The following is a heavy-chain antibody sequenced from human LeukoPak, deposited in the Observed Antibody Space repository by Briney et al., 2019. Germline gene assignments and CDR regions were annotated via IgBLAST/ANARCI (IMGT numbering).Heavy chain of an antibody. CDR2: IWYDGSNK. V-gene: IGHV3-33*01. J-gene: IGHJ4*02. Sequence: GGSLRLSCAASGFTFISYGMHWVRQAPGKGLEWVAVIWYDGSNKYYADSVKGRFTISRDNAKNSLYLQMNSLRAEDTAVYYCARDPLVVPAANFYYYGSGSFDYWGQGTLVTVSS. CDR3: ARDPLVVPAANFYYYGSGSFDY. CDR1: GFTFISYG. D-gene: IGHD3-10*01.